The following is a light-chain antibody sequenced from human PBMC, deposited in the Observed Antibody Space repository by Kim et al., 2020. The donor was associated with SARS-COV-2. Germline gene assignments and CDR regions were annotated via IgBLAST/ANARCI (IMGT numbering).Light chain of an antibody. V-gene: IGKV3-11*01. J-gene: IGKJ1*01. Sequence: EIVLTQSPASLSLSPGERATLSCRTSQSVSTYLAWYQQKPGQTPRLLIYDASNRATGIPARFSGSGSGTDFSLIISSLEPEDFAVYYCQQRSNWPRTFGQGTKLEI. CDR1: QSVSTY. CDR3: QQRSNWPRT. CDR2: DAS.